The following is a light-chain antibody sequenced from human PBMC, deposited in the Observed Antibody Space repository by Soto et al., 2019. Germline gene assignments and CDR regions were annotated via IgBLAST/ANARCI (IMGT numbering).Light chain of an antibody. CDR1: QSVTSSY. CDR2: RAS. CDR3: QQYGSSRNT. J-gene: IGKJ5*01. Sequence: ENVLTQYPGTLSLSPGERATLSCRASQSVTSSYLAWDQQKPGQAPRLLIYRASSRATGVPDRFSGSGSATDFTLTISRVEPEDFAVYYCQQYGSSRNTFGQGTRLEI. V-gene: IGKV3-20*01.